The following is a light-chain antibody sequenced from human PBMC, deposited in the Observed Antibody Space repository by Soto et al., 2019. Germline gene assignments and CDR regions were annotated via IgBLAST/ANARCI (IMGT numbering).Light chain of an antibody. CDR2: VTS. CDR3: QHSYSTPWT. J-gene: IGKJ1*01. V-gene: IGKV1-39*01. CDR1: QNINSY. Sequence: DIQMTQSPPSLSASVGNRVTITCRASQNINSYLNWYQQKPGKAPKLLIYVTSNLQSGVPTRFSGSGSGADFSLTISGLQLEDFATYYCQHSYSTPWTFGQGTKVELK.